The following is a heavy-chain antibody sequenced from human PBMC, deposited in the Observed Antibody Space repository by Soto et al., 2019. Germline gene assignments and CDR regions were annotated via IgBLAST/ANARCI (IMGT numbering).Heavy chain of an antibody. V-gene: IGHV4-59*08. CDR2: IYYSGST. D-gene: IGHD6-13*01. CDR1: GGSISSYY. J-gene: IGHJ1*01. CDR3: ARHNIAAAPEYFQH. Sequence: QVQLQESGPGLVKPSETLSLTCTVSGGSISSYYWSWIRQPPGKGLEWIGYIYYSGSTNYNPSLRGRVTXXVXTXXNQFPLKLSSVTAADTAVYYCARHNIAAAPEYFQHWGQGTLVTVSS.